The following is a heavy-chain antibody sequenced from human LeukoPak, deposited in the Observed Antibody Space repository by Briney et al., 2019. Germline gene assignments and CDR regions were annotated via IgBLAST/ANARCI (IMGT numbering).Heavy chain of an antibody. CDR1: GYTFTGYY. V-gene: IGHV1-2*02. Sequence: ASVKVSCKASGYTFTGYYMHWVRQAPGQGLEWMGWINPNSGGTYYAQKFQGRVTMTRDTSISTAYMELSRLRSDDTAVYYCARDVPPITMVRGVVKYYYGMDVWGQGTTVTVSS. J-gene: IGHJ6*02. CDR3: ARDVPPITMVRGVVKYYYGMDV. D-gene: IGHD3-10*01. CDR2: INPNSGGT.